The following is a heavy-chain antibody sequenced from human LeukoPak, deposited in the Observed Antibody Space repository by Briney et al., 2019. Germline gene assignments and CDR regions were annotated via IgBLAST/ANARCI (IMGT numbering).Heavy chain of an antibody. Sequence: SETLSLTCTVSGGSISRSSYSWGWIRQPPGKGLEWIGIIYYTGSTFYNSSLKSRVTISVDTSKNQFPLKLSSMTAADTAVYYCARQDCSGGSCYHFDYWGQGTLVTVSS. V-gene: IGHV4-39*01. CDR2: IYYTGST. CDR1: GGSISRSSYS. J-gene: IGHJ4*02. CDR3: ARQDCSGGSCYHFDY. D-gene: IGHD2-15*01.